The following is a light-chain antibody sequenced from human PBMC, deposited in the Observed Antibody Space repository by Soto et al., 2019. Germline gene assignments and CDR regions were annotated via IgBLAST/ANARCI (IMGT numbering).Light chain of an antibody. CDR1: HSISSW. CDR2: AAS. V-gene: IGKV1-5*01. J-gene: IGKJ1*01. Sequence: DIQMTQSPSTLSASVGDRVTITCRASHSISSWLAWYQQKPGKAPNLLIYAASTLESGVPSRFSGSGSGTEFTPTISSLQPDDFATYYCQQYNSYWTFGQGTKVDIK. CDR3: QQYNSYWT.